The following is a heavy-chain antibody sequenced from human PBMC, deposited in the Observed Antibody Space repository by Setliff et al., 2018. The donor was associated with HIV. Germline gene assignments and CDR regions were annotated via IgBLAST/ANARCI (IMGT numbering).Heavy chain of an antibody. CDR1: GGSFIGSSFQ. CDR3: AKHDFGEGSCFDP. Sequence: SETLSLTCTVSGGSFIGSSFQSTWIRQTPGKGLEWIADIAYSGTTMYTNYNPSLESRVTMSADTSKNQISLMLRSMTAADTAVYYCAKHDFGEGSCFDPWGQGSLVTVSS. J-gene: IGHJ5*02. CDR2: IAYSGTTMYT. V-gene: IGHV4-39*01. D-gene: IGHD3-16*01.